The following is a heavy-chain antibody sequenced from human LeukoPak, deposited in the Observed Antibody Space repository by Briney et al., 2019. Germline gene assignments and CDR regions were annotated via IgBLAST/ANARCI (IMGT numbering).Heavy chain of an antibody. D-gene: IGHD5-24*01. CDR3: ASSLRGYNYFDY. J-gene: IGHJ4*02. Sequence: ASVKVSCKASGGTFSSYAISWVRQAPGQGLEWMGRIIPIFGTANYAQKFQGRVTITTDESTSTAYMELGSLRSEDTAVYYCASSLRGYNYFDYWGQGTLVTVSS. V-gene: IGHV1-69*05. CDR1: GGTFSSYA. CDR2: IIPIFGTA.